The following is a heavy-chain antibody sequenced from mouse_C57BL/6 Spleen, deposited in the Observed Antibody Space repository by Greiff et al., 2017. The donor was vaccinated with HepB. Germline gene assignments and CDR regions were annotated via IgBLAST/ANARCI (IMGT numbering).Heavy chain of an antibody. CDR1: GYTFTSYW. Sequence: QVQLQQPGAELVMPGASVKLSCKASGYTFTSYWMHWVKQRPGQGLEWIGEIDPSDSYTNYNQKFKGKSTLTVDKSSSTAYMQLSSLTSEDSAVYDCARAGGGYPPAMDYWGQGTSVTVSS. J-gene: IGHJ4*01. CDR3: ARAGGGYPPAMDY. D-gene: IGHD2-2*01. CDR2: IDPSDSYT. V-gene: IGHV1-69*01.